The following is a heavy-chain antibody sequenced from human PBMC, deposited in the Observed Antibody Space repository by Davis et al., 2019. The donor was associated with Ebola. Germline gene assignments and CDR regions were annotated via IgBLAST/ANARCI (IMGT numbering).Heavy chain of an antibody. J-gene: IGHJ3*02. D-gene: IGHD2-15*01. V-gene: IGHV1-18*04. Sequence: ASVKASCKASGYTFTSYGISWVRQAPGQGLEWMGWISAYNGNTNYAQKLQGRVTMTTDTSTSTAYMELRSLRSDDTAVYYCASRIKVVAATDDAFDIWVQGTMVTVSS. CDR2: ISAYNGNT. CDR1: GYTFTSYG. CDR3: ASRIKVVAATDDAFDI.